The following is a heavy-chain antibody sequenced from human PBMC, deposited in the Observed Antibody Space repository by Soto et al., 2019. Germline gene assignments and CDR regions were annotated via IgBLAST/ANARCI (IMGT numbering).Heavy chain of an antibody. V-gene: IGHV4-31*03. CDR1: GGSISSGGYY. Sequence: SETLSLTCTVSGGSISSGGYYWSWIRQHPGKGLEWIGYIYYSGSTYYNPSLKSRVTISVDTSKNQFSLKLSSVTAADTAVYYCAKVGRITIFGVAPGGWFDPWGQGTLVTV. CDR2: IYYSGST. J-gene: IGHJ5*02. CDR3: AKVGRITIFGVAPGGWFDP. D-gene: IGHD3-3*01.